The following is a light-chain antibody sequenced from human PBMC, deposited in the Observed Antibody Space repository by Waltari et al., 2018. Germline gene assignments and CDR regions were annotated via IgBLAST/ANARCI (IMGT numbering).Light chain of an antibody. CDR3: CSFAGSNIVV. CDR2: EVT. CDR1: SSDVGTYTS. Sequence: QSALTQPHSASGSPGQSVTISCTGTSSDVGTYTSVSWYHQHPGKAPKLMIYEVTKRPAGVPDRFSGSKSGNTASLTVAGLQAEDAADYYCCSFAGSNIVVFGGGTKLTVL. V-gene: IGLV2-8*01. J-gene: IGLJ2*01.